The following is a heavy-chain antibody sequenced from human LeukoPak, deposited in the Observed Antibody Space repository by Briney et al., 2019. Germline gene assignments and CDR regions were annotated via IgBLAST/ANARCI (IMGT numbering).Heavy chain of an antibody. CDR3: ARDQPGYSSGWSPYYYYYMDV. Sequence: GGSLRLSCAASGFTFSSYAMSWVRQAPGKGLEWVSAISGSGGSTYYADSVKGRFTISRDNSKNTLYLQMNSLRAEDTAVYYCARDQPGYSSGWSPYYYYYMDVWGKGTTVTISS. V-gene: IGHV3-23*01. D-gene: IGHD6-19*01. CDR2: ISGSGGST. J-gene: IGHJ6*03. CDR1: GFTFSSYA.